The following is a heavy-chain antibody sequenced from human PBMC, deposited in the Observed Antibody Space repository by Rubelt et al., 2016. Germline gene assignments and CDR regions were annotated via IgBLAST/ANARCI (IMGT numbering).Heavy chain of an antibody. J-gene: IGHJ5*02. CDR3: ARFYYYDSSGYRGFDP. D-gene: IGHD3-22*01. Sequence: QKFQGRVTMTTDTSTSTAYMELRSLRSDDTAVYYCARFYYYDSSGYRGFDPWGQGTLVTVSS. V-gene: IGHV1-18*01.